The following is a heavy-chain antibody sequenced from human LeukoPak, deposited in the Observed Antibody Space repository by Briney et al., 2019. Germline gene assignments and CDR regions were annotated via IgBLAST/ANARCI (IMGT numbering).Heavy chain of an antibody. CDR2: INHSGST. J-gene: IGHJ4*02. Sequence: PSETLSLTCAVNGGSFSGYYWSWIRQPPGKGLEWIGEINHSGSTNYNPSLKSRVAISVDTSTSQFSLKLSSVTAAGTAVYYWARGGRYYDFWSGYPAAIDYWGQGTLVTVSS. V-gene: IGHV4-34*01. D-gene: IGHD3-3*01. CDR1: GGSFSGYY. CDR3: ARGGRYYDFWSGYPAAIDY.